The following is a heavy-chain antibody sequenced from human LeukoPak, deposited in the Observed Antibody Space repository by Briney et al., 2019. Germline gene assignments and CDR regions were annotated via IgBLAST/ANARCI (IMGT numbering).Heavy chain of an antibody. CDR3: AGGYYYGGDY. CDR1: GRSINNYY. D-gene: IGHD3-10*01. Sequence: SETLSLTCTVSGRSINNYYWSWIRKPPGKGLEWIGYIYYTGSTNYSPSLESRVTVSVDTSMNQFSLKLSSVTAADTAMYYCAGGYYYGGDYWGQGILVTVSS. J-gene: IGHJ4*02. CDR2: IYYTGST. V-gene: IGHV4-59*01.